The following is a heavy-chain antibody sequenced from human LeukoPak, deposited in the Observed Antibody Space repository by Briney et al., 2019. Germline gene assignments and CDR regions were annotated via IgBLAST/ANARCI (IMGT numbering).Heavy chain of an antibody. CDR2: ISPSGDIT. J-gene: IGHJ3*02. Sequence: PGGSLRLSCAASGFIFSSHGMNWVRQAPGKGLEWVSGISPSGDITYYADSVKGRFTISRDNAKNTLYLQMNSLRAEDTAVYYCARVRKFWSGYYNAFDIWGQGTMVTVSS. D-gene: IGHD3-3*01. V-gene: IGHV3-23*01. CDR1: GFIFSSHG. CDR3: ARVRKFWSGYYNAFDI.